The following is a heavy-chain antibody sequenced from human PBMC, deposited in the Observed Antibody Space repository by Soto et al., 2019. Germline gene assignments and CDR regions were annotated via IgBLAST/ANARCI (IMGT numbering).Heavy chain of an antibody. CDR1: GGSFGSSAYY. V-gene: IGHV4-39*01. CDR3: SRRAPEGFDP. Sequence: SETLSLTCTVSGGSFGSSAYYWVWIRRAPGKVLEWIGSINSSGSTFSNPSLKSRVTLSVDTSKNQFSLKLTSVTAADTALYYCSRRAPEGFDPWGQGTLVTVSS. J-gene: IGHJ5*02. CDR2: INSSGST.